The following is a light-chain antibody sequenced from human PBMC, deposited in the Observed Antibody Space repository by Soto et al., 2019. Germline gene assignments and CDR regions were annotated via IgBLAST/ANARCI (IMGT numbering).Light chain of an antibody. V-gene: IGLV2-14*01. CDR3: SSYTSSTTLSVV. CDR1: SSDVGGYNY. Sequence: QSVLTQPASVSGSPGQSITISCTGTSSDVGGYNYVSWYQQRPGKAPKLMIYGVTNRPSGVSNRFSGSKSGNTASLTIFGLQAEDEADYYCSSYTSSTTLSVVFGGGTKLTVL. CDR2: GVT. J-gene: IGLJ2*01.